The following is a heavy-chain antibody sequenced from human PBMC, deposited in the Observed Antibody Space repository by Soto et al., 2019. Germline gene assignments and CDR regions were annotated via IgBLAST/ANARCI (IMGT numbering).Heavy chain of an antibody. CDR1: GGSITSSSFY. CDR2: IYYSGST. J-gene: IGHJ6*02. V-gene: IGHV4-39*01. Sequence: SETLSLTCTVSGGSITSSSFYWGWIRQPPGKGLEWIGSIYYSGSTYYNPSLKSRVTISVDTSKNQFSLKLSSVTAADTAVYYCARAWEVSSTYGMDVWGQGTTVTVSS. CDR3: ARAWEVSSTYGMDV. D-gene: IGHD2-2*01.